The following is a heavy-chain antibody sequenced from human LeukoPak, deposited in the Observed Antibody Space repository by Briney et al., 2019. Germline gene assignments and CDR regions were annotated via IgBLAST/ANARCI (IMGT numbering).Heavy chain of an antibody. J-gene: IGHJ4*02. CDR3: ARVSHWLVDGYFDC. Sequence: GSLRLSCAASVFTFSIYSMNWVRQAPGKGLEWVSSISSSSSYIYYADSVKGRFTISRDNAKSSLYLQMNSLRAEDTAVYYCARVSHWLVDGYFDCWGQGTLVTVSS. V-gene: IGHV3-21*01. CDR2: ISSSSSYI. CDR1: VFTFSIYS. D-gene: IGHD6-19*01.